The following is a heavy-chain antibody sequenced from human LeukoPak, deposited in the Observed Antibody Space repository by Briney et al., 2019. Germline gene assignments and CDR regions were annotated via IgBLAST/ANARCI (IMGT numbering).Heavy chain of an antibody. Sequence: SETLSLTCAVYGGSFSGYYWTWIRQTPGKGLEWIGEMNPSGSTNYNPSLKSRVTISVDTSKNQFSLKLSSVTAADTAVYYCARGRQDVTMVVVVMTAVSYYLDVWGKGTTVTVS. CDR2: MNPSGST. CDR3: ARGRQDVTMVVVVMTAVSYYLDV. CDR1: GGSFSGYY. V-gene: IGHV4-34*01. J-gene: IGHJ6*03. D-gene: IGHD3-22*01.